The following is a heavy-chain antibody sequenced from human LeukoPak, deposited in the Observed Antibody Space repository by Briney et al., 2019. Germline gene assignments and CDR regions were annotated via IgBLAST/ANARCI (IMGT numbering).Heavy chain of an antibody. V-gene: IGHV3-11*06. CDR3: ASYGSGSYSLDY. D-gene: IGHD3-10*01. CDR2: ISSSSSYT. CDR1: GFTFSDYY. J-gene: IGHJ4*02. Sequence: AGGSLRLSCAASGFTFSDYYMSWIRQAPGKGLEWVSYISSSSSYTNYADSVKGRFTISRDNAKNSLYLQMNSLRAEDTAVYYCASYGSGSYSLDYWGQGTLVTVSS.